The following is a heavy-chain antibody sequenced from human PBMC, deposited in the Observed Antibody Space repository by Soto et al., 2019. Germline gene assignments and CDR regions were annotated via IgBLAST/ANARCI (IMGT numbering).Heavy chain of an antibody. V-gene: IGHV3-23*01. Sequence: GGSLRLSCAASRFIFSSYAMSWVRQAPGKGLEWVSSISGNGGNTYYADSVKGRFTISRDNSKNTLYLQMNSLRAEDTAVYYCAKNSENFGGFKYDYWGQGTLVTVSS. D-gene: IGHD4-17*01. CDR3: AKNSENFGGFKYDY. CDR1: RFIFSSYA. J-gene: IGHJ4*02. CDR2: ISGNGGNT.